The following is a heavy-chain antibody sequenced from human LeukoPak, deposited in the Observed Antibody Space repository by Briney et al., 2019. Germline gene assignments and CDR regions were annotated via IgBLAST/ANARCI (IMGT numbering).Heavy chain of an antibody. CDR3: ARGGHSSFDY. V-gene: IGHV3-74*01. CDR1: GFTFSNFW. Sequence: GGSLRLSCAASGFTFSNFWLHWVRQAPGKGLELVSRITSDGSNINYADSVQGRFTISRDNAKNTLYLQMNSLRAEDTAVYYCARGGHSSFDYWGQGALVTVSS. D-gene: IGHD3-16*01. CDR2: ITSDGSNI. J-gene: IGHJ4*02.